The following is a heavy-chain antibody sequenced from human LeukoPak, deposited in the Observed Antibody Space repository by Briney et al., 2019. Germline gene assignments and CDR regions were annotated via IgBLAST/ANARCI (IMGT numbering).Heavy chain of an antibody. CDR2: IYYSGST. D-gene: IGHD3-10*01. J-gene: IGHJ3*02. V-gene: IGHV4-59*01. Sequence: SETLSLTCTVSGGSISSYYWSWIRQPPGKGLEWIGYIYYSGSTNYNPPLKSRVTISVDTSKNQFSLKLSSVTAADTAVYYCARGGWAVGQPDAFDIWGQGTMVTVSS. CDR1: GGSISSYY. CDR3: ARGGWAVGQPDAFDI.